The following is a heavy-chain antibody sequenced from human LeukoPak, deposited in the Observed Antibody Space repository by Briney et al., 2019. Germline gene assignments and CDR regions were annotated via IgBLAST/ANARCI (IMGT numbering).Heavy chain of an antibody. J-gene: IGHJ5*02. CDR1: GGSISSSSYY. Sequence: SETLSLTCTVSGGSISSSSYYWGWIRQPPGKGLGWIGSIYYSGSTYYNPSLKSRVTISVDTSKNQFSLKLSSVTAADTAVYYCARAYSNWFDPWGQGTLVTVSS. CDR2: IYYSGST. V-gene: IGHV4-39*07. CDR3: ARAYSNWFDP. D-gene: IGHD4-11*01.